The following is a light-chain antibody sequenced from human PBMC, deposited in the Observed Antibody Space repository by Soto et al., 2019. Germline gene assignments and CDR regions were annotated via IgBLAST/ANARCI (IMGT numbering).Light chain of an antibody. CDR1: SSDVGGHNF. V-gene: IGLV2-14*03. CDR2: DVS. CDR3: TSFKSSNTNV. J-gene: IGLJ1*01. Sequence: SVLHHPSSLSGSPGGAITLSCPETSSDVGGHNFVSWYQQHPGNAPKLMIYDVSDRPSGVSDRFSGSKSGNTASLTISGLQAEDEDDYYCTSFKSSNTNVFGTGTEVIV.